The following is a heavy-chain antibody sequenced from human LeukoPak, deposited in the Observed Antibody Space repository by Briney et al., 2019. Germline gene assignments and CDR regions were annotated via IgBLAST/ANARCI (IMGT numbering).Heavy chain of an antibody. J-gene: IGHJ6*02. V-gene: IGHV4-39*01. CDR3: ATYCSGGSCYSDYYYGMDV. CDR1: GGSISSGDYY. D-gene: IGHD2-15*01. Sequence: SETLSLTCTVSGGSISSGDYYWGWIRQPPGKGLEWIGSIYYSGSTYYNPSLKSRVTISVDTSKNQFSLKLSSVTAADTAVYYCATYCSGGSCYSDYYYGMDVWGQGTTVTVSS. CDR2: IYYSGST.